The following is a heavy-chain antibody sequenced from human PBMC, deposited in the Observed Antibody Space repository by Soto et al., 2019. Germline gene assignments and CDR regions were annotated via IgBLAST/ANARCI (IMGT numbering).Heavy chain of an antibody. Sequence: QVQLQQWGAGLLKPSETLSLTCAVYGGSFSGYYWSWIRQPPGKGLEWIGEINHSGSTNYNPSLKRRVTISVATSKNQFSLKLSSVTAADTAVYYCARGPYCTNGVCYPMLGLGMDVWGQGTTVTVSS. J-gene: IGHJ6*02. CDR2: INHSGST. CDR1: GGSFSGYY. V-gene: IGHV4-34*01. CDR3: ARGPYCTNGVCYPMLGLGMDV. D-gene: IGHD2-8*01.